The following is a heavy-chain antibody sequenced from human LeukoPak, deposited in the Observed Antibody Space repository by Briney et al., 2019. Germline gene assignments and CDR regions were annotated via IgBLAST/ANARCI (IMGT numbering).Heavy chain of an antibody. V-gene: IGHV1-18*04. Sequence: GASVKVSCKASGYTFTSYGISWVRQAPGQGLEWMGWISAYNGNTNYAQKLQSRVTMTTDTSTSTAYMELRSLRSDDTAVYYCARDTYCSSTSCSRGWFDPWGQGTLVTVSS. CDR3: ARDTYCSSTSCSRGWFDP. J-gene: IGHJ5*02. CDR2: ISAYNGNT. D-gene: IGHD2-2*01. CDR1: GYTFTSYG.